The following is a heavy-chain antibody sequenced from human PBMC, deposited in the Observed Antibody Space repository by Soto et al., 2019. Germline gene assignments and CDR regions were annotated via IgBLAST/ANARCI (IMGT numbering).Heavy chain of an antibody. D-gene: IGHD3-22*01. J-gene: IGHJ4*02. Sequence: PGGSLRLSCAASGFTFSGSAMHWVRQASGKGPEWVGRIRSKTNNYATAYAASVRGRFTISRDDSKNTAYLQMNSLKTEDTAVYYCARPNYYDTSGYYFPLGYWGQGTLVTVSS. CDR2: IRSKTNNYAT. CDR1: GFTFSGSA. CDR3: ARPNYYDTSGYYFPLGY. V-gene: IGHV3-73*01.